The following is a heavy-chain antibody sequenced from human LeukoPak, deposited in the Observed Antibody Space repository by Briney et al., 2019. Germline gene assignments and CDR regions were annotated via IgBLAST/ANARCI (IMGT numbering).Heavy chain of an antibody. CDR2: IVGSSRT. CDR3: ARIGAGSSRDY. V-gene: IGHV3-21*01. D-gene: IGHD6-13*01. J-gene: IGHJ4*02. Sequence: GGSLGLSCAASGFTFSNFAMTWVRQAPGKGLEWVSSIVGSSRTYYADSLKGRFTISRDNAKNSLYLQMNSLRAEDTAVYYCARIGAGSSRDYWGQGTLVTVSS. CDR1: GFTFSNFA.